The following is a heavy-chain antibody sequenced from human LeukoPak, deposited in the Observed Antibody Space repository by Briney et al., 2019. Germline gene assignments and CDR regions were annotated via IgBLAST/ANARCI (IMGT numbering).Heavy chain of an antibody. J-gene: IGHJ4*02. CDR2: ISGSGNST. CDR1: GFTFDSYA. V-gene: IGHV3-23*01. D-gene: IGHD6-19*01. Sequence: GGSLRFSCAASGFTFDSYAMTWVRQAPGKGLEWVSAISGSGNSTYYADSVKGRFTISRDNSKNTLYLQMNSLRVEDTALYYCAKDLGYSSGWYDDCWGQGTLVTVSS. CDR3: AKDLGYSSGWYDDC.